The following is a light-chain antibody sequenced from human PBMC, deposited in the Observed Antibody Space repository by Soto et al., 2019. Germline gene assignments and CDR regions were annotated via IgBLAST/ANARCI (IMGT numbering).Light chain of an antibody. CDR1: HSVSSSY. J-gene: IGKJ1*01. CDR2: GAS. Sequence: EIVLTQSPGTLSLSPVEIATLSFIAIHSVSSSYLAWYQQKPGQAPRLLIYGASSRATGIPDRFSGSGSGTDFTLTISRLEPEDFAVYYCQQYGSSQWTFGQGTKVDIK. CDR3: QQYGSSQWT. V-gene: IGKV3-20*01.